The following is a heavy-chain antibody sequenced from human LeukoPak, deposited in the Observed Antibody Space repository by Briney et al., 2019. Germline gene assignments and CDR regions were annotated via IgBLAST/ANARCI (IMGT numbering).Heavy chain of an antibody. CDR2: IYYSGSA. CDR1: GYSISSGYY. CDR3: ADFDY. V-gene: IGHV4-38-2*02. J-gene: IGHJ4*02. Sequence: SETLSLTCTVSGYSISSGYYWGWIRQPPGKGLEWIGSIYYSGSAYYNTSLKSRVIISIDTSKNQFSLRLTSVTAADTAVYYCADFDYWGQGTLVTVSS.